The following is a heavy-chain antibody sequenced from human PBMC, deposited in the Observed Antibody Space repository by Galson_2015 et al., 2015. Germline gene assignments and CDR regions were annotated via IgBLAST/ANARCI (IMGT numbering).Heavy chain of an antibody. J-gene: IGHJ3*02. CDR3: ARDPSTLGAFDI. V-gene: IGHV1-3*01. D-gene: IGHD2-2*01. Sequence: SVKVSCKASGYTLTSYAMHWVRQAPGQGLEWMGWINAGNGNTKYSQKFQGRVTITRDTSASTAYMELSSLRSEDTAVYYCARDPSTLGAFDIWGQGTMVTVSS. CDR2: INAGNGNT. CDR1: GYTLTSYA.